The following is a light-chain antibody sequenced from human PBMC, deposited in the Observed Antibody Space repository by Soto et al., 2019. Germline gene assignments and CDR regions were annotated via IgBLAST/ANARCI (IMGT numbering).Light chain of an antibody. CDR3: AAWDDTVRSYV. V-gene: IGLV1-47*01. CDR2: RNN. J-gene: IGLJ1*01. Sequence: QSVLTQPPSVSGTPGQTVTISCSGSISNIGSNYVYSFQQLPGTAPKILSNRNNQRPSGVPDRFSGSKSGTSASLPISGLRSEDEDEYYCAAWDDTVRSYVFGAGTKVTVL. CDR1: ISNIGSNY.